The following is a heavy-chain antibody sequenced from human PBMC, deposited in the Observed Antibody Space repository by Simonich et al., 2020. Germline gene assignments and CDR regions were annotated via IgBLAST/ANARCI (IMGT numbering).Heavy chain of an antibody. CDR3: ARDFRLQLVEIGTYYYYGMDV. V-gene: IGHV3-48*03. CDR2: ISSSGSTI. J-gene: IGHJ6*02. Sequence: EVQLVESGGGLVQPGGSLRLSCAASGFSFSSYDMNGVRQAPGKGLKRVSYISSSGSTIYYSGSVKGRFTISRDNAKNSLYLQMNSLRAEDTAVYYCARDFRLQLVEIGTYYYYGMDVWGQGTTVTVSS. D-gene: IGHD6-6*01. CDR1: GFSFSSYD.